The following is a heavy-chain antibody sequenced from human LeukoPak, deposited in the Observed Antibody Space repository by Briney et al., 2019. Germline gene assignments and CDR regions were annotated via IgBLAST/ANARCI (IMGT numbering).Heavy chain of an antibody. CDR3: AKYPERPYMDMDV. CDR1: GGSISSSSYY. CDR2: IYYSGST. Sequence: SETLSLTCTVSGGSISSSSYYWGWIRQPPGQGLEWIGSIYYSGSTYYNPSLKSRVTISVDTSKNQFSLKLSSVTAADTAVYYCAKYPERPYMDMDVWGKGTTVTVSS. D-gene: IGHD1-14*01. V-gene: IGHV4-39*01. J-gene: IGHJ6*03.